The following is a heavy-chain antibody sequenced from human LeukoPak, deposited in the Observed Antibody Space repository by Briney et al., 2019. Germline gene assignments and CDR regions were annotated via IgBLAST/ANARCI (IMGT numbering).Heavy chain of an antibody. CDR3: VRRGDASSGWGDHDF. V-gene: IGHV3-23*01. CDR1: GFTFNRNA. Sequence: GGSLRPSCAASGFTFNRNAISWVRQAPGKGLEWVSTIGGSGDKTFYADSVKGRFTISRDNSKNMVHLQMNSLTGEDTALYYCVRRGDASSGWGDHDFWGQGALVTVSS. J-gene: IGHJ4*02. CDR2: IGGSGDKT. D-gene: IGHD6-19*01.